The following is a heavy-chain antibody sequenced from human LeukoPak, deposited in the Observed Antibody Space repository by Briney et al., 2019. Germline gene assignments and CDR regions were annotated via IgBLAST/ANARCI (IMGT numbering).Heavy chain of an antibody. V-gene: IGHV3-73*01. Sequence: GGSLRLSCAASGFTFSGSAMHWVRQASGKGLEWVGRIRSKANSYATAYAASVKGRFTISRDNANNSLYLQMNSPRAEDTAVYYCETFDWLLLIPPAFDYGGQGTLVTASS. J-gene: IGHJ4*02. CDR3: ETFDWLLLIPPAFDY. D-gene: IGHD3-9*01. CDR1: GFTFSGSA. CDR2: IRSKANSYAT.